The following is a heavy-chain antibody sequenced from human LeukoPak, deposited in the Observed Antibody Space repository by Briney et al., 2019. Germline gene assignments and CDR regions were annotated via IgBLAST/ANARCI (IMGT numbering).Heavy chain of an antibody. CDR3: AKGGHLDY. V-gene: IGHV3-23*01. D-gene: IGHD5-12*01. J-gene: IGHJ4*02. CDR2: ICGSDGST. CDR1: GFTFNTYA. Sequence: PGGSLRLSCAASGFTFNTYAMGWVRQAPGKGLEWVSVICGSDGSTYYADPVKGRFTISRDNSKNTLYLHMNSLRAEDTAVYYCAKGGHLDYWGQGNLVTVSS.